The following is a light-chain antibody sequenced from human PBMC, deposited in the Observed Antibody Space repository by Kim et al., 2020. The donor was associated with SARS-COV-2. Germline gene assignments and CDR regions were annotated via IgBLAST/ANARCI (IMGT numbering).Light chain of an antibody. CDR1: QSVSSTY. CDR2: GAA. Sequence: PCEGATLSCRARQSVSSTYLAWYQQKLGQAPTLLIYGAASRATGIPDRFSGSGSETDFTLTISRVEPEDFAVYYCQQYGSSPLLTFGQGTRLEIK. CDR3: QQYGSSPLLT. V-gene: IGKV3-20*01. J-gene: IGKJ5*01.